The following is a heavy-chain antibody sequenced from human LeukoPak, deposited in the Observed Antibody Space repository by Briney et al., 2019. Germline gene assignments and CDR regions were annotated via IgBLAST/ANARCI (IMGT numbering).Heavy chain of an antibody. CDR1: GFTFDDYG. D-gene: IGHD2-2*01. J-gene: IGHJ6*03. V-gene: IGHV3-20*01. CDR2: INWNGGST. Sequence: GGPLRLSCAASGFTFDDYGMSWVRQAPGKGLEWVSGINWNGGSTGYADSVKGRFTISRDNAKNSLYLQMNSLRAEDTALYHCARGPSYCSSTSCPAEYYMDVWGKGTTVTVSS. CDR3: ARGPSYCSSTSCPAEYYMDV.